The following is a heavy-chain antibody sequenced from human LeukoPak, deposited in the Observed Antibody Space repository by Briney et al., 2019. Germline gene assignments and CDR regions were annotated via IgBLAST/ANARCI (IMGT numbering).Heavy chain of an antibody. CDR3: ARVVVGNWFDH. D-gene: IGHD3-22*01. J-gene: IGHJ5*02. V-gene: IGHV3-21*01. CDR2: ISSSSSYI. CDR1: GFTFSSYS. Sequence: GGSLRLSCAASGFTFSSYSMNWVRQAPGKGLEWVSSISSSSSYIYYADSVKGRFTISRDNAKNSLYLQMNSLRAEDTAVYYCARVVVGNWFDHWGQGTLVTVSS.